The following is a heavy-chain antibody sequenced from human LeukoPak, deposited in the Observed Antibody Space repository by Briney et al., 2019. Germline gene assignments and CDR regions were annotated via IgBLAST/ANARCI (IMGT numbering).Heavy chain of an antibody. D-gene: IGHD6-19*01. CDR1: GFTFSTYG. CDR3: ASPSGYSSGWFQN. V-gene: IGHV3-30*12. Sequence: GGSLRLSCVVSGFTFSTYGMHWVRQGPGQGLEWVAVISFDAKNQHYADSVKGRFTISRDNSKNTLYLQMNSLRAEDTAVYYCASPSGYSSGWFQNWGQGTLVTVSS. J-gene: IGHJ4*02. CDR2: ISFDAKNQ.